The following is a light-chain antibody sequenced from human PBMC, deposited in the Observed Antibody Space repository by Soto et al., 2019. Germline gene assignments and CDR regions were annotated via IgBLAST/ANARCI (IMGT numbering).Light chain of an antibody. CDR2: ATS. CDR1: QGIRGD. Sequence: AIQMTQSPSSLSGSLGDRVTITCRASQGIRGDLGWYQQKPGKAPKLLISATSTLQSGVPSRFSGRGSGTNFTLTISSLQPEDFATYYCIQDFISHLTVGQGTKVDIK. J-gene: IGKJ1*01. V-gene: IGKV1-6*01. CDR3: IQDFISHLT.